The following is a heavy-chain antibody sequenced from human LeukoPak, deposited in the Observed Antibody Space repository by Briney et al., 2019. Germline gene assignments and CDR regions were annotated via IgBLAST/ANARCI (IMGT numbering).Heavy chain of an antibody. Sequence: ASVKVSCKASGSTFTRYYIHWVRQAPGQGLDWMGMINPSSGSTRFAQMFQDRVTMTRDTSTSTAYMELRSLRSDDTAVYYCAREVPRYAAVADHWGQGTLVTVSS. CDR2: INPSSGST. D-gene: IGHD6-19*01. CDR3: AREVPRYAAVADH. J-gene: IGHJ4*02. V-gene: IGHV1-46*01. CDR1: GSTFTRYY.